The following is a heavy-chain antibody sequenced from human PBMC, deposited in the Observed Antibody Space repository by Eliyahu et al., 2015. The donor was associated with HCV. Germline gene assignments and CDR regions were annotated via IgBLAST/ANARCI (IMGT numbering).Heavy chain of an antibody. CDR1: GFMFSDHD. Sequence: EVQLVESGGDLVQPGGSLRLSCXTSGFMFSDHDIDWVRQAPGKGLEWVGRSKSKRNNYSIQYAASVKGRFTISRDNSKNSLYLQMNSLKTEDTAVYYCVLFGAGSHDYWGQGTLVTVS. CDR3: VLFGAGSHDY. D-gene: IGHD1-26*01. J-gene: IGHJ4*02. CDR2: SKSKRNNYSI. V-gene: IGHV3-72*01.